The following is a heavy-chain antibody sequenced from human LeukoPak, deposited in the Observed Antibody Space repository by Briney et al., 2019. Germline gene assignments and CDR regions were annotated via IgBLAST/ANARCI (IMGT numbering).Heavy chain of an antibody. Sequence: GASVKVSCEASGYTFTSYYLRWVRQAPGQGLEWMGVVNPSGGSTSYAQKFQGRVSMTRDTSTTTVYMELSSLRSDDTAVYYCARRHKHYYQIDYWGQGTLVTVSS. J-gene: IGHJ4*02. D-gene: IGHD1-26*01. V-gene: IGHV1-46*01. CDR3: ARRHKHYYQIDY. CDR1: GYTFTSYY. CDR2: VNPSGGST.